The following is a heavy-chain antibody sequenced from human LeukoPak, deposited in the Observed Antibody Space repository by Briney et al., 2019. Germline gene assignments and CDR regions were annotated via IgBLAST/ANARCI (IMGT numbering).Heavy chain of an antibody. CDR3: AKDMDYDDSHYYYGFDY. V-gene: IGHV3-23*01. CDR1: GFTFSNYA. CDR2: ISGGGGTS. D-gene: IGHD3-22*01. Sequence: GGSLRLSCALSGFTFSNYAMNWVRQAPGKGLEWVSVISGGGGTSNYADSVRGRFTVSRDNSKNMLYLQLNSLRADDTAVYYCAKDMDYDDSHYYYGFDYWGQGTLVTVSS. J-gene: IGHJ4*02.